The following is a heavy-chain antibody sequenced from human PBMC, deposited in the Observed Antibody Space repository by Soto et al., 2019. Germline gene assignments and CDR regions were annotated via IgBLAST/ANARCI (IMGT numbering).Heavy chain of an antibody. CDR3: ARSEAGWLRLGWFDP. CDR1: GFTVSSNY. J-gene: IGHJ5*02. D-gene: IGHD5-12*01. CDR2: IYSGGST. V-gene: IGHV3-66*01. Sequence: GGSLRLSCAASGFTVSSNYMSWVRQAPGKGLEWVSVIYSGGSTYYADSVKGRFTISRDNSKNKLYLQMNSLRAEDTAVYYCARSEAGWLRLGWFDPWGQGTLVTVSS.